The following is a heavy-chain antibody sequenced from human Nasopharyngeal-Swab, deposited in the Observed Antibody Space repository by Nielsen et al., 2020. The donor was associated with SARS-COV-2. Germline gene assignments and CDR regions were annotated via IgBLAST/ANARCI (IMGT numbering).Heavy chain of an antibody. CDR1: GFTFSSYA. D-gene: IGHD3-9*01. V-gene: IGHV3-23*01. CDR2: ISGSGGST. Sequence: GKSLKISCAASGFTFSSYAMSWVRQAPGKGLEWVSAISGSGGSTYYADSVKGRFTISRDNSKNTLYLQMNSLRAEDTAVYYCAKKLENILRYFDWLLDAFDIWGQGTMVTVSS. J-gene: IGHJ3*02. CDR3: AKKLENILRYFDWLLDAFDI.